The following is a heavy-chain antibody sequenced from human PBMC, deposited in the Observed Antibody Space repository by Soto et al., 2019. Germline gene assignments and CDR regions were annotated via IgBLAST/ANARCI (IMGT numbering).Heavy chain of an antibody. J-gene: IGHJ4*02. V-gene: IGHV3-23*01. CDR3: AKNQERELPRVIDF. D-gene: IGHD1-7*01. CDR2: MSGSSSTT. CDR1: GLTFSNYA. Sequence: SLRLSCATSGLTFSNYAMSWVRQAPGGGLEWVSSMSGSSSTTYYADSVRGRFTISRDRSKNTLYLQMSSLRAEDTALYYCAKNQERELPRVIDFWGQGTLVT.